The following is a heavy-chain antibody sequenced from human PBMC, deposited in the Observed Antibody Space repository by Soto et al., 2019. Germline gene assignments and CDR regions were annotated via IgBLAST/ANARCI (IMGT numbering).Heavy chain of an antibody. D-gene: IGHD6-19*01. CDR3: AREDSSGWFSGVTEENWFDP. CDR1: GGTFSSYA. CDR2: IIPIFGTA. Sequence: QVQLVQSGAEVKKPGSSVKVSCKASGGTFSSYAISWVRQAPGQGREWMGVIIPIFGTANYAQKFQGRVTITADESTSTAYMELSSLRSEDTAVYYCAREDSSGWFSGVTEENWFDPWGQGTLVTVSS. J-gene: IGHJ5*02. V-gene: IGHV1-69*01.